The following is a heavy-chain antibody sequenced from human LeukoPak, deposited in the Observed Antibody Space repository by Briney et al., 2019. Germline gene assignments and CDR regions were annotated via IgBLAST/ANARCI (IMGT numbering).Heavy chain of an antibody. J-gene: IGHJ5*02. CDR2: IYYSGST. D-gene: IGHD4-17*01. V-gene: IGHV4-39*07. Sequence: AETLSLTRTVSGRSIPSSSYYWGWLRQPPGKGLEWMGSIYYSGSTYYNPSLKSRVTISVDTSKNQFSLKLSSVTAADTAVYYCARDLGFGDYVNWFDPWGQGTLVTVSS. CDR1: GRSIPSSSYY. CDR3: ARDLGFGDYVNWFDP.